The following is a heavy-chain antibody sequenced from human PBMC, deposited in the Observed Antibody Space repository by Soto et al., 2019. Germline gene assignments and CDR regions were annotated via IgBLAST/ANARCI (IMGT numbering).Heavy chain of an antibody. V-gene: IGHV4-39*01. CDR2: VYHNGGA. Sequence: SETLSLTCTVSGVSIHNSHSFWAWIRQPPGKGLQFIASVYHNGGAHYNSSLKSRVTISVDTANNQVSLRMRSLTAADTAFYYCGRVVEGATRHTDPDSWGQGILVTVS. CDR3: GRVVEGATRHTDPDS. J-gene: IGHJ5*01. D-gene: IGHD2-21*01. CDR1: GVSIHNSHSF.